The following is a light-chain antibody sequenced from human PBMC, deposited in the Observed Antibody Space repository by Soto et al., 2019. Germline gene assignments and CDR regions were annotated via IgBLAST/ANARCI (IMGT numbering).Light chain of an antibody. Sequence: EIVMMQSPATLSVSPGERVSLSCRASQGVSGNLAWYQQKPGQAPRLLIYGASTGATGIPARFSGSGSGTEFTLTISSLQSEDFAVYYCQQYNNWPGTFGRGTKLEIK. CDR1: QGVSGN. CDR3: QQYNNWPGT. CDR2: GAS. V-gene: IGKV3-15*01. J-gene: IGKJ2*01.